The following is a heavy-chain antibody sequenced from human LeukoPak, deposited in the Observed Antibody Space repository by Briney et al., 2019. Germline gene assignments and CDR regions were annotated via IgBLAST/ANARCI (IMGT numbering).Heavy chain of an antibody. V-gene: IGHV3-11*01. J-gene: IGHJ6*03. CDR2: ISSSGSTI. CDR1: GFTFSDYY. D-gene: IGHD3-10*01. CDR3: ARGEFSYGSGSYYKNYYMDV. Sequence: GGSLRLSCAASGFTFSDYYMSWIRQAPGKGLEWGSYISSSGSTIYYADSLKARLPISSDNGKNSLYLQMHSLRAEDTAVYYCARGEFSYGSGSYYKNYYMDVWGKGTTVTISS.